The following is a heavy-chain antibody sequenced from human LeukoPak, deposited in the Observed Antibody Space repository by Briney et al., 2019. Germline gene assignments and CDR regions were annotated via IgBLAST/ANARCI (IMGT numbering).Heavy chain of an antibody. D-gene: IGHD4-23*01. CDR3: ARGRPHGNDY. Sequence: PGGSLRLSCAASGFTFSSYWMNWVRQAPGKGLVWVSRIASDGSSTTYADSVKGRFSISRDNAKITLYLQMNSLRVEDTAVYYRARGRPHGNDYWGQGTLVTVSS. CDR2: IASDGSST. V-gene: IGHV3-74*01. CDR1: GFTFSSYW. J-gene: IGHJ4*02.